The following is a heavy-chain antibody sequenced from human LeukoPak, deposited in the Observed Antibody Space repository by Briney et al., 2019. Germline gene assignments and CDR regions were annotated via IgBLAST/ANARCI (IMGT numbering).Heavy chain of an antibody. J-gene: IGHJ5*02. Sequence: GGSLRLSCAASGFTSSDYYMSWIRQAPGKGLEWVSYISSSGSTIYYADSVKGRFTISRDNAKNSLYLQMNSLRAEDTAAYYCARSDDYGDYKSRFDPWGQGTLVTVSS. CDR1: GFTSSDYY. CDR2: ISSSGSTI. V-gene: IGHV3-11*01. CDR3: ARSDDYGDYKSRFDP. D-gene: IGHD4-17*01.